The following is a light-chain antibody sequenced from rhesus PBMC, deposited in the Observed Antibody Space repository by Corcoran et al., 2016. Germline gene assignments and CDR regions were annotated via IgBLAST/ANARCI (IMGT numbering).Light chain of an antibody. CDR2: EVT. Sequence: QAALTQPRTGSGSPGQSVTISYTGTSSDIGGYNYVSWYQQHPGIAPKLMIYEVTKRPSGVSDRFSGSKSGNTASLTISGLQAEDEADYCCSSYAGSNTFIFGAGTRLTVL. J-gene: IGLJ1*01. CDR1: SSDIGGYNY. CDR3: SSYAGSNTFI. V-gene: IGLV2-32*02.